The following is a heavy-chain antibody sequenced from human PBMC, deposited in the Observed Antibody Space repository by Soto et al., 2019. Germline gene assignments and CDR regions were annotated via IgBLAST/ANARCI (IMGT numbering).Heavy chain of an antibody. J-gene: IGHJ4*02. CDR1: S. Sequence: SCSWIRGPPRKVLEWIGNIYYSGSTYYRPSLKSRVTISVETSKNQFSLKLISVTAADTAVYYCATTPGPHCSRTSCYFDYSGQGTLV. CDR3: ATTPGPHCSRTSCYFDY. CDR2: IYYSGST. D-gene: IGHD2-2*01. V-gene: IGHV4-39*01.